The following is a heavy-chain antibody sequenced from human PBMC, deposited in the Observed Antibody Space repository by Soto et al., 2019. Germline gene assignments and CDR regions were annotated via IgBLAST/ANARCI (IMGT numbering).Heavy chain of an antibody. Sequence: QVQLVQSGAEVKKPGSSVKVSCKASGGTFSSYTISWVRQSPGQGLEWMGRIIPILGIANYAQKFQGRVTITADKSTSTAYMELSSLRSEDMAVYYCSSCWYGVYDCRVDYWGQGTLVTVSS. J-gene: IGHJ4*02. CDR1: GGTFSSYT. V-gene: IGHV1-69*02. CDR2: IIPILGIA. CDR3: SSCWYGVYDCRVDY. D-gene: IGHD4-17*01.